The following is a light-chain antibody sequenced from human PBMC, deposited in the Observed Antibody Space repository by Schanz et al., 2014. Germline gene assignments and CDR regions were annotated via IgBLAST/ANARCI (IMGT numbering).Light chain of an antibody. CDR2: DVS. J-gene: IGLJ2*01. CDR1: SSDVGGYNY. V-gene: IGLV2-11*01. CDR3: SSYGGSNNAVV. Sequence: QSVLTQPRSVSGSPGQSVTISCTGTSSDVGGYNYVSWYQHHPGKAPKLMIYDVSKWPSGVPDRFSGSKSGNTASLTISGLQAEDEADYSCSSYGGSNNAVVFGGGTKLTVL.